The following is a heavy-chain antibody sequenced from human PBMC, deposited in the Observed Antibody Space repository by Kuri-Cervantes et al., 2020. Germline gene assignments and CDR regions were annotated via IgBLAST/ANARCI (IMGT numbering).Heavy chain of an antibody. D-gene: IGHD3-22*01. CDR1: GYTFTSYA. CDR3: ARVDTMIALGFDY. CDR2: INAGNGNT. V-gene: IGHV1-3*01. J-gene: IGHJ4*02. Sequence: ASVKVSCKASGYTFTSYAMHWVRQAPGQRLEWMGWINAGNGNTKYSQKFQGRVTMTTDTSTSTAYMELRSLRSDDTAVYYCARVDTMIALGFDYWGQGTLVTVSS.